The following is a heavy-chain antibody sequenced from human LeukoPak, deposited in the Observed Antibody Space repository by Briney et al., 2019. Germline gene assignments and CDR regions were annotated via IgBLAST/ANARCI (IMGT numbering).Heavy chain of an antibody. CDR2: ISGSGGST. CDR1: GFTFSNAW. V-gene: IGHV3-23*01. D-gene: IGHD6-19*01. CDR3: AKLAGLLDY. J-gene: IGHJ4*02. Sequence: GGSLRLSCAASGFTFSNAWMNWVRQAPGKGLEWVSAISGSGGSTYYADSVKGRFTISRDNSKNTLYLQMNSLRAEDTAVYYCAKLAGLLDYWGQGTLVTVSS.